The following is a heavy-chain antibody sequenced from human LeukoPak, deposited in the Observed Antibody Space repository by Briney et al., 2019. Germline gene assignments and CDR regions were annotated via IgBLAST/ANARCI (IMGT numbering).Heavy chain of an antibody. Sequence: SETLSLTCAVYGGSFSGYYWSWIRQPPGNGLEWIGEINHSGSTNYNPSLKSRVTISVDTSKNQFSLKLSSVTAADTAVYYCARGKKYYYGSGSYNHFDYWGQGTLVTVSS. CDR1: GGSFSGYY. CDR2: INHSGST. V-gene: IGHV4-34*01. CDR3: ARGKKYYYGSGSYNHFDY. D-gene: IGHD3-10*01. J-gene: IGHJ4*02.